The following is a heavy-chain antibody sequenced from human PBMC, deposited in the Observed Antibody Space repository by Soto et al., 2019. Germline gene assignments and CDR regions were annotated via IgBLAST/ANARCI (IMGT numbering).Heavy chain of an antibody. V-gene: IGHV4-59*08. CDR2: INYDGYS. J-gene: IGHJ6*02. CDR3: ARHGFGPLHGLVDV. CDR1: GGSVTNYY. Sequence: QVQLQESGPGLVKPSETLSLTCTVSGGSVTNYYCSWFRQPPGKGLEWIGYINYDGYSAYNLSIKRRVTLSMDASKTQFSLRLESVTATDTAVYYCARHGFGPLHGLVDVWGPGTTVIVSS. D-gene: IGHD3-10*01.